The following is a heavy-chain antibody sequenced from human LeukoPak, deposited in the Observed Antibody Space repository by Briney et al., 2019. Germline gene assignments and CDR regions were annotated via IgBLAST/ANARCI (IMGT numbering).Heavy chain of an antibody. V-gene: IGHV5-51*01. CDR3: ARHVDYFYYMDV. CDR1: GYSFLNHW. J-gene: IGHJ6*03. Sequence: GESLKISCKASGYSFLNHWIAWVRQMPRKGLEWMGIIYPGDSITIYSPTFQGQVTMSVDKSVSTAYLQWSSLKASDTAIYYCARHVDYFYYMDVWGKGSTVTISS. CDR2: IYPGDSIT.